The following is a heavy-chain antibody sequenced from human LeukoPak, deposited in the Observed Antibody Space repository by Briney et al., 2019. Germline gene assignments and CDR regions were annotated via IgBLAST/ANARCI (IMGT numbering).Heavy chain of an antibody. CDR3: AREDYCSGGSCYSNDAFDI. J-gene: IGHJ3*02. V-gene: IGHV3-30*04. CDR2: ISYDGSNK. D-gene: IGHD2-15*01. CDR1: GFTFSSYA. Sequence: GRSLRLSCAASGFTFSSYAMHWVRQAPGKGLEWVAVISYDGSNKYYADSVKGRFTISRDNSKNTLYLQMNSLRAEDTAVYYCAREDYCSGGSCYSNDAFDIWGQGTMVTVSS.